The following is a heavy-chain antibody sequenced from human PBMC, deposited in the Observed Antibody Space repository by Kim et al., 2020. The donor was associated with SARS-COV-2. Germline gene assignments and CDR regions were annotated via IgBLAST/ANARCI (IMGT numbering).Heavy chain of an antibody. CDR1: GFTFSSYG. Sequence: GGSLRLSCAASGFTFSSYGMHWVRQAPGKGLEWVAVISYDGSNKYYADSVKGRFTISRDNSKNTLYLQMNSLRAEDTAVYYCAKGSGWYGGRDWFDPWG. CDR2: ISYDGSNK. V-gene: IGHV3-33*05. J-gene: IGHJ5*02. CDR3: AKGSGWYGGRDWFDP. D-gene: IGHD6-19*01.